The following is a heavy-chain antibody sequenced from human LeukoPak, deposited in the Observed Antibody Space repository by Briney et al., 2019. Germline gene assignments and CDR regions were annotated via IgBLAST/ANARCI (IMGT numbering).Heavy chain of an antibody. D-gene: IGHD3-22*01. Sequence: GRSLRLSCAASGFTFSDYGMHWVRQAPGKGLEWVAVIWYDGRNKYYADSVKGRFTISRDNSKNTLYLQMHSLRAEDTAVYYCAKDESRYYDSSGHALDYWDPGTLVTVSS. J-gene: IGHJ4*02. CDR2: IWYDGRNK. CDR1: GFTFSDYG. V-gene: IGHV3-33*06. CDR3: AKDESRYYDSSGHALDY.